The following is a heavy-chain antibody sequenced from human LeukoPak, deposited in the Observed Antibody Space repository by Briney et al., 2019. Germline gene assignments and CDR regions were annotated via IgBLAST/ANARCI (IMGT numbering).Heavy chain of an antibody. CDR1: GFTFSTCH. D-gene: IGHD4-17*01. CDR2: IWYDGSKT. V-gene: IGHV3-33*06. Sequence: GRSLKLSCAPSGFTFSTCHIHCVRQAPGEGLEWVSLIWYDGSKTYYADSVKGRFTVSRDNSKNTLYLQMNSLRAEDTAVYYCAKDSNDYGDYNYLDFWGQGTLVTVSS. J-gene: IGHJ4*02. CDR3: AKDSNDYGDYNYLDF.